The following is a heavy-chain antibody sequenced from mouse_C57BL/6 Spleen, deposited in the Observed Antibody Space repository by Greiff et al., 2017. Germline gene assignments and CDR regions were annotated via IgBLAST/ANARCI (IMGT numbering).Heavy chain of an antibody. Sequence: EVQLQQSGPELVKPGASVKISCKASGYTFTDYYMNWVKQSHGKSLEWIGDINPNNGGTSYNQKFKGKATLTVDQSSSTAYMELRSLTSEDSAVYYCARDDYAWFAYWGQGTLVTVSA. D-gene: IGHD2-4*01. CDR3: ARDDYAWFAY. J-gene: IGHJ3*01. CDR2: INPNNGGT. V-gene: IGHV1-26*01. CDR1: GYTFTDYY.